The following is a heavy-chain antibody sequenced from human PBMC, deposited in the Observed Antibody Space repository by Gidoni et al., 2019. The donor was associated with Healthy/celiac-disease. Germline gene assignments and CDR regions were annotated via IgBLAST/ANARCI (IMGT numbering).Heavy chain of an antibody. Sequence: EVQLVESGGGWVQPGGSLRLSCAASGFTFSSYWMSWVRQAPGKGLEWVANIKQDGSEKYYVDSVKGRFTISRDNAKNSLYLQMNSLRAEDTAVYYCAREWGYGSGRPTDDAFDIWGQGTMVTVSS. D-gene: IGHD3-10*01. CDR3: AREWGYGSGRPTDDAFDI. CDR1: GFTFSSYW. J-gene: IGHJ3*02. CDR2: IKQDGSEK. V-gene: IGHV3-7*03.